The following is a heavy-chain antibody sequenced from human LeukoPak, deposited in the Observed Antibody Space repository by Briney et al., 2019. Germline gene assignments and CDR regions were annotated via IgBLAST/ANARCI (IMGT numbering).Heavy chain of an antibody. Sequence: KPSQTLSLTCTVSGGSISSGGYYWSWIRQHPGKGLEWIGYIYYSGSTYYNPSLKSRVTISVDTSKNQFSLKLSSVTAADTAVYYCARYGIAARHYRQLPRGGFDYWGQGTLVTVSS. CDR2: IYYSGST. D-gene: IGHD6-6*01. V-gene: IGHV4-31*03. CDR1: GGSISSGGYY. CDR3: ARYGIAARHYRQLPRGGFDY. J-gene: IGHJ4*02.